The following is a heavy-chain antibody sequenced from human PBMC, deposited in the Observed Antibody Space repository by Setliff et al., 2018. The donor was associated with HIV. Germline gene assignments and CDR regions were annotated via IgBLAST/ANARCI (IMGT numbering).Heavy chain of an antibody. Sequence: GGSLRLSCAASGFTFHDYAMHWVRQAPGKGLEWVSGISWSSHSIAYADSVKGRFTISRDNAKNSLYLQVNSLRVEDSAVYYCASPTYYNFLNWGQGTLVTVSS. CDR1: GFTFHDYA. CDR2: ISWSSHSI. CDR3: ASPTYYNFLN. D-gene: IGHD3-9*01. J-gene: IGHJ4*02. V-gene: IGHV3-9*01.